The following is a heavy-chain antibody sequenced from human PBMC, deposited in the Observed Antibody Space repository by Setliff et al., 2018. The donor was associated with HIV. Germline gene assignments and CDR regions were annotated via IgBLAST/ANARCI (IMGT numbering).Heavy chain of an antibody. CDR1: GFTFSSYS. J-gene: IGHJ6*04. D-gene: IGHD2-2*01. CDR2: ISSSSSYI. Sequence: GGSLRLSCAASGFTFSSYSMNWVRQAPGKGLEWVSSISSSSSYIYYADSVKGRFTISRDNAKNSLYLQMNSLRAEDTAVYYCARDLLPGVVVPAAMDVWGEGTTVTVSS. CDR3: ARDLLPGVVVPAAMDV. V-gene: IGHV3-21*01.